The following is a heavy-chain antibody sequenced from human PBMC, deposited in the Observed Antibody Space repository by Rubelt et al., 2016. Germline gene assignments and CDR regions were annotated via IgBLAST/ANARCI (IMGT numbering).Heavy chain of an antibody. CDR3: ATYCGSDPCYGWNYYGMDV. J-gene: IGHJ6*02. Sequence: GKGLEWLANIKQDGSEKYYVDSVKGRFTISRDNAKNSLYLQMNSLRAEDTAVYYCATYCGSDPCYGWNYYGMDVWGQGTTVTVSS. V-gene: IGHV3-7*01. D-gene: IGHD2-21*02. CDR2: IKQDGSEK.